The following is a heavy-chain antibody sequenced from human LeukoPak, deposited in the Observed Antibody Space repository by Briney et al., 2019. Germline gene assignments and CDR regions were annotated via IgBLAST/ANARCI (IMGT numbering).Heavy chain of an antibody. D-gene: IGHD2-2*01. CDR3: AGVWVVPAAMGPGGFDP. J-gene: IGHJ5*02. CDR2: IYHSGST. CDR1: GGSISSSNW. Sequence: SETLSLTCAVSGGSISSSNWWSWVRQPPGKGLEWIGEIYHSGSTNYNPSLKSRVTISVDKSKNQFSLKLSSVTAADTAVYYCAGVWVVPAAMGPGGFDPWGQGTLVTVSS. V-gene: IGHV4-4*02.